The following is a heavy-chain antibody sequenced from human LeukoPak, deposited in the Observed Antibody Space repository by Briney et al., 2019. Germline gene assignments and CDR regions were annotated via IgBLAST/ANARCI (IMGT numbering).Heavy chain of an antibody. CDR2: ISSGGST. J-gene: IGHJ4*02. V-gene: IGHV3-66*01. D-gene: IGHD1-7*01. CDR3: ARDWGNWNYDY. Sequence: GGSLRLSCTASGLTVFTNYMSWVRQAPGKGLEWVSLISSGGSTYYADSVRDRFTIPRDNSKNTLYLQMNNLRAEDTAVYYCARDWGNWNYDYWGQGSLVTVSS. CDR1: GLTVFTNY.